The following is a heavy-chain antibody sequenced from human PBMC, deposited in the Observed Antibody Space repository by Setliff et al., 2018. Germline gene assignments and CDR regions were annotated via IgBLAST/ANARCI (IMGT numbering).Heavy chain of an antibody. J-gene: IGHJ5*02. V-gene: IGHV4-59*11. CDR1: GASISSHC. D-gene: IGHD3-10*01. CDR2: MYYTGST. CDR3: ARQGTAIRWFDP. Sequence: SETLSLTCTVSGASISSHCWSWIRQPPGKGLEWIGSMYYTGSTNYNPSLKSRVTISVDTSKKQFSLRLNSVTAADTAVYYCARQGTAIRWFDPWGQGTLVTVSS.